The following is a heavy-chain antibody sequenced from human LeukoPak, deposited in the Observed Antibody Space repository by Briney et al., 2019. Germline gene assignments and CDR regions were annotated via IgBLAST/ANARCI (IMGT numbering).Heavy chain of an antibody. J-gene: IGHJ6*02. CDR2: IYSGVST. CDR3: ERESKNAGDTPANYYYYGMDV. D-gene: IGHD3-16*01. CDR1: GFTVSSNY. V-gene: IGHV3-66*01. Sequence: GGSLRLSCAASGFTVSSNYMSWVRQAPGKGLEWVSGIYSGVSTYYADSVKGRFTISRDNSTNTLYLQMNSLRAEAKAVYYCERESKNAGDTPANYYYYGMDVWGQGTTVTVSS.